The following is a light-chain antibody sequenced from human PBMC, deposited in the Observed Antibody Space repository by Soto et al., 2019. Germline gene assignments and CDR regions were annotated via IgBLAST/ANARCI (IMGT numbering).Light chain of an antibody. J-gene: IGKJ1*01. CDR1: QSVSSN. CDR2: GAS. Sequence: EIVMTQSPATLSVSPGERATHSCRASQSVSSNLAWYQQKPGQAPRLLIYGASTRATGIPARFSGSGSGTEFTLTISSLQSEDFAVYYCQQYGTWRTFGQGTKVEIK. CDR3: QQYGTWRT. V-gene: IGKV3-15*01.